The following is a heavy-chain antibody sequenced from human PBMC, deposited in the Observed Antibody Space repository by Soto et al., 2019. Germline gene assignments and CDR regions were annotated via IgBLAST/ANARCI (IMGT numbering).Heavy chain of an antibody. D-gene: IGHD3-22*01. CDR2: IYHTGNA. J-gene: IGHJ5*02. CDR1: GDSIRNSRFY. V-gene: IGHV4-39*01. CDR3: ARDFFDSSDYTTNWFDP. Sequence: SETLSLTCSVSGDSIRNSRFYWAWIRQPPGEGLEWIGSIYHTGNAYYNPSLKSRVTISVDTSKNQFSLKLTSVTAADAALYYCARDFFDSSDYTTNWFDPWGQGTLVTVS.